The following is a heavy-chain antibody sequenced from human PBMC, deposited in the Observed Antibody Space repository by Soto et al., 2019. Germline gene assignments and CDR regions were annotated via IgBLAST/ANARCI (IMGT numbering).Heavy chain of an antibody. CDR2: IYYSGST. CDR3: ARHVRYYAILTRHSLTYYFAY. Sequence: SETRSLTCTVSGGSISSSSYYWGWIRQPPGKGLEWIGSIYYSGSTYYNPSLTSRGTISVDTSKNQFSLKLSSVTAADTAVYYCARHVRYYAILTRHSLTYYFAYWGQGTLVT. V-gene: IGHV4-39*01. D-gene: IGHD3-9*01. J-gene: IGHJ4*02. CDR1: GGSISSSSYY.